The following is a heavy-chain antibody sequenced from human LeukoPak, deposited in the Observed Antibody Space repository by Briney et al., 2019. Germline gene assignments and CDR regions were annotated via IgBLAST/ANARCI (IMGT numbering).Heavy chain of an antibody. V-gene: IGHV7-4-1*02. Sequence: ASVKVSCKASGYTFTSYGISWVRQAPGQGLEWMGWINTNTGSPTYAQGFTGRFVFSLDTSVSTAYLQISSLKAEDTAVYYCARVEYSYGFDYWGKGTLVPVSS. J-gene: IGHJ4*02. CDR1: GYTFTSYG. CDR2: INTNTGSP. D-gene: IGHD5-18*01. CDR3: ARVEYSYGFDY.